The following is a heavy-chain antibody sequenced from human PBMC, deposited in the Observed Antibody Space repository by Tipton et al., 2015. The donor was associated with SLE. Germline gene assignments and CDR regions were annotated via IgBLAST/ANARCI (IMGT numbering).Heavy chain of an antibody. Sequence: QLVQSGPEVKKPGSSVKVSCKASGGTFNTYAISWIRQAPGQGLEWMGGIIPSLGMPNYSQKFQGRLTISTDESTSTAYMDLSSLRSEDTAIYYCATPLTTVTTGAFDVWGQGTMVTVS. J-gene: IGHJ3*01. CDR2: IIPSLGMP. CDR1: GGTFNTYA. D-gene: IGHD4-17*01. CDR3: ATPLTTVTTGAFDV. V-gene: IGHV1-69*01.